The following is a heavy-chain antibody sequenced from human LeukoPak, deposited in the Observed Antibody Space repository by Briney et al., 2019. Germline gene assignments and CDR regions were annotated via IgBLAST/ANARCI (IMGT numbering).Heavy chain of an antibody. Sequence: ASVKVSCKASGYTFTGYYMHWVRQAPGHGLEWLGIINPSGGSTIYAQKFQGRASMTRDTSTSTVYMELSSLRPEDTAMYYCARTNGHSYYYYMDVWGTGTTVTVSS. V-gene: IGHV1-46*01. CDR2: INPSGGST. D-gene: IGHD2-8*01. CDR1: GYTFTGYY. J-gene: IGHJ6*03. CDR3: ARTNGHSYYYYMDV.